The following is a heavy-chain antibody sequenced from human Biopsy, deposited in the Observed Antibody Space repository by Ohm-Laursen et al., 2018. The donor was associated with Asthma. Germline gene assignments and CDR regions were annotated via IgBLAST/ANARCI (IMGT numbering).Heavy chain of an antibody. D-gene: IGHD3-9*01. CDR1: GFTFSRYV. CDR2: ISNDGKNE. J-gene: IGHJ6*02. Sequence: SLRLSCSASGFTFSRYVMHWVRQAPGKGLEWVAVISNDGKNEYYGDSVKGRFIISRDKSKSTLYLQLSSLRAEDTAVYFCAGEPIKATYFYGMDVWGQGTTVTVSS. CDR3: AGEPIKATYFYGMDV. V-gene: IGHV3-30*04.